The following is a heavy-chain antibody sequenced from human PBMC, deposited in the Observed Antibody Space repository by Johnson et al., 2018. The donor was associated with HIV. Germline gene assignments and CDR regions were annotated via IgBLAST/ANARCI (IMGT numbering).Heavy chain of an antibody. CDR2: IRYDGSNK. Sequence: VQLVESGGGVVQPGGSLRLSCAASGFTFSSYGMHWVRQAPGKGLEWVAFIRYDGSNKYYADSVKGRFTISRDNSKNTLYLQMNSLRAEDTAVYYCAKVKLELRDGAFDIWGQGTMVTVSS. CDR1: GFTFSSYG. D-gene: IGHD1-7*01. CDR3: AKVKLELRDGAFDI. J-gene: IGHJ3*02. V-gene: IGHV3-30*02.